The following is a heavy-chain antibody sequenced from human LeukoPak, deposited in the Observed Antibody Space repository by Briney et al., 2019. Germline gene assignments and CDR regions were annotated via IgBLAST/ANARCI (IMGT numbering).Heavy chain of an antibody. CDR2: ITTSSTYM. CDR3: ARHRYYFDY. CDR1: GFAFNSYS. J-gene: IGHJ4*02. V-gene: IGHV3-21*01. Sequence: GGSLRLSCAASGFAFNSYSMTWVRQAPGKGLEWVASITTSSTYMHYADSVKGRFTISRDNAKNSLYLQMNSLRADDTAVYFCARHRYYFDYWGQGTLVTVSS.